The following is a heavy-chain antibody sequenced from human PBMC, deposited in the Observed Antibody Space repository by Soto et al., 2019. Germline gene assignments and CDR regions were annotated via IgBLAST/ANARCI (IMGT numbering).Heavy chain of an antibody. CDR3: ARDHGMFLSYYYYGMDV. CDR2: ISYDGNNK. D-gene: IGHD3-10*02. Sequence: GSLRLSCAASGFTFSRFSMHWVRQAPGKGLAWVAVISYDGNNKHFAESVKGRFSISRDDSKNTVYLEMNNLRGDDSAVYYCARDHGMFLSYYYYGMDVWGQGTTVTVSS. J-gene: IGHJ6*02. CDR1: GFTFSRFS. V-gene: IGHV3-30-3*01.